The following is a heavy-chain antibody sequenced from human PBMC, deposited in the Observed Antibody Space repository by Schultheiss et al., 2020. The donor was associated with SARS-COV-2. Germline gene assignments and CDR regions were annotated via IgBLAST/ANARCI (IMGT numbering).Heavy chain of an antibody. CDR1: GYTFTGYY. CDR3: ARVQLGSSSLGYYYYMDV. J-gene: IGHJ6*03. CDR2: INPNSGGT. V-gene: IGHV1-2*02. D-gene: IGHD6-6*01. Sequence: ASVKVSCKASGYTFTGYYMHWVRQAPGQGLEWMGWINPNSGGTNYAQKFQGRVTMTRDTSISTAYMELSRLRSDDTAVYYCARVQLGSSSLGYYYYMDVWGKGTTVTVSS.